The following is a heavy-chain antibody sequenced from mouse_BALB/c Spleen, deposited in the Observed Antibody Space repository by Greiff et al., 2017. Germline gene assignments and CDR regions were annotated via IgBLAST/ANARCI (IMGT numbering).Heavy chain of an antibody. D-gene: IGHD1-1*02. J-gene: IGHJ2*01. CDR3: ARGSLYYFDY. CDR1: GFTFSSYG. V-gene: IGHV5-17*02. Sequence: DVLLVESGGGLVQPGGSRKLSCAASGFTFSSYGMHWVRQAPEKGLEWVAYISSGSSTTYYADTVKGRFTISRDNPKNTQFLQMTSLRSEDSAMYYCARGSLYYFDYWGQGTTLTVSS. CDR2: ISSGSSTT.